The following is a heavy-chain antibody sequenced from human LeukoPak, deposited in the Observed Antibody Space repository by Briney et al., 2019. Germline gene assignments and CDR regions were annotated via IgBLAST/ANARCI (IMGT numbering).Heavy chain of an antibody. J-gene: IGHJ4*02. D-gene: IGHD3-10*01. CDR2: INHSGST. CDR3: ARRAARGHFDY. V-gene: IGHV4-34*01. Sequence: PSETLSLTCAVYGGSFSGYYWSWIRQPPGKGLEWIGEINHSGSTNYNPSLKSRVTISVDTSKNQFSLKLSSVTAADTAVYYCARRAARGHFDYWGQGTLVTVSS. CDR1: GGSFSGYY.